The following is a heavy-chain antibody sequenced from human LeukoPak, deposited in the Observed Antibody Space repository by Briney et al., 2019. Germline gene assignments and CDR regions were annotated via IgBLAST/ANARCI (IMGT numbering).Heavy chain of an antibody. CDR2: IYTSGST. CDR3: ARAGEQLVFGGPDFYYYMDV. Sequence: PSETLSLTCTVSGGSISSGSYYWSWIRQPAGKGLEWVGRIYTSGSTNYNPSLKSRVTISVDTSKNQFSLKLSSVTAADTAVYYCARAGEQLVFGGPDFYYYMDVWGKGTTVTVSS. J-gene: IGHJ6*03. D-gene: IGHD6-6*01. CDR1: GGSISSGSYY. V-gene: IGHV4-61*02.